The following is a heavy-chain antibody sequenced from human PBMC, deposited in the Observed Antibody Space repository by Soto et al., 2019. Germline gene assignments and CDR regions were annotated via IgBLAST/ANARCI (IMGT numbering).Heavy chain of an antibody. CDR1: GFTSPDHG. CDR2: YLWCSGSA. V-gene: IGHV3-9*02. D-gene: IGHD1-1*01. Sequence: PGGSLRLSSEASGFTSPDHGMHSVRQAPGKGLEWVSGYLWCSGSAGYAASVKGRFTISRGIAKDSFYLPMNSLRDEDTVSIYCGYDGTASGRGVWGVGTTVT. CDR3: GYDGTASGRGV. J-gene: IGHJ6*01.